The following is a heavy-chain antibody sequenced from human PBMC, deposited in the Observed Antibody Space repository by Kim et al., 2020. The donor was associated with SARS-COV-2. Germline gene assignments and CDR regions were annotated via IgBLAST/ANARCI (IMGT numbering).Heavy chain of an antibody. Sequence: GGSLRLSCAASGFTFSSYEMNWVRQAPGKGLEWVSYISSSGSTIYYADSVKGRFTISRDNAKNSLYLQMNSLRAEDTAVYYCARDSDYGDNMPDYWGQGTLVTVSS. CDR2: ISSSGSTI. J-gene: IGHJ4*02. D-gene: IGHD4-17*01. CDR1: GFTFSSYE. V-gene: IGHV3-48*03. CDR3: ARDSDYGDNMPDY.